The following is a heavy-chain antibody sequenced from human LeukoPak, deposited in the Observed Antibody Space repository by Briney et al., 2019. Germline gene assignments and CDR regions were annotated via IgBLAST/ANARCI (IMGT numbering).Heavy chain of an antibody. J-gene: IGHJ6*02. V-gene: IGHV1-3*01. CDR1: GYTFTSYA. Sequence: ASVKVSCKASGYTFTSYAIHWVRQAPGQRLEWMGWISAGNGNTKYSQNFQGRVTFISNTSATTAFMELSSLRSEDAAVYYCASGYYGSGSYYNYYYYGMDVWGQGTTVTVSS. D-gene: IGHD3-10*01. CDR3: ASGYYGSGSYYNYYYYGMDV. CDR2: ISAGNGNT.